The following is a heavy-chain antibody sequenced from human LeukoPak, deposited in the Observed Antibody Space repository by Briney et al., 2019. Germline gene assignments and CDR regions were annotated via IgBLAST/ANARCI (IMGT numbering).Heavy chain of an antibody. J-gene: IGHJ5*02. CDR3: ARGSDDFWSGFYNWFDP. CDR2: IYYSGST. D-gene: IGHD3-3*01. V-gene: IGHV4-59*01. CDR1: GGSISSYY. Sequence: SETLSLTCTVSGGSISSYYWSWIRQPPGKGLEWIGYIYYSGSTNYNPSLKSRVTISVDTSKNQFSLKLSSETAADTAVYYCARGSDDFWSGFYNWFDPWGQGTLVTVSS.